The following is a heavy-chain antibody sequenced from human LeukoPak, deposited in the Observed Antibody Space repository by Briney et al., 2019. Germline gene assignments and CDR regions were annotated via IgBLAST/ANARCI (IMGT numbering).Heavy chain of an antibody. CDR1: GYTFTSYD. CDR3: ARAWESIAGYYFDY. D-gene: IGHD1-26*01. Sequence: GASVKVSCKASGYTFTSYDINWVRQATGQGLEWMGGIIPIFGTANYAQKFQGRVTITADESTSTAYMELSSLRSEDTAVYYCARAWESIAGYYFDYWGQGTLVTVSS. V-gene: IGHV1-69*13. J-gene: IGHJ4*02. CDR2: IIPIFGTA.